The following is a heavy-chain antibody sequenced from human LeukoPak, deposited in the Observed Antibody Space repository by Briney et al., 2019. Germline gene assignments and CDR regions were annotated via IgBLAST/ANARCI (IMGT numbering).Heavy chain of an antibody. Sequence: GASVKVSCKASGYTFTSYAMHWVRQAPGQRLEWMGWINAGKGNTKYSQKFQGRVTITRDTSASTAYMELSSLRSEDTAVYYCARDKAVAGIGAFDYWGQGTLVTVSS. CDR1: GYTFTSYA. D-gene: IGHD6-19*01. V-gene: IGHV1-3*01. CDR3: ARDKAVAGIGAFDY. CDR2: INAGKGNT. J-gene: IGHJ4*02.